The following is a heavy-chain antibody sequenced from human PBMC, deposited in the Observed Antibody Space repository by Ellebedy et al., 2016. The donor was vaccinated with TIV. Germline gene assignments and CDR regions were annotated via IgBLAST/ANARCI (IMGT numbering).Heavy chain of an antibody. CDR3: ARVFATGVRHLPW. CDR1: GYTFTSYD. CDR2: MNPNSGNT. J-gene: IGHJ4*02. Sequence: ASVKVSCXASGYTFTSYDINWVRQATGQGPEWMGWMNPNSGNTGYAQKFQGRISMTRNTSISTAYMELSSLRSGDTAVYYCARVFATGVRHLPWWGQGTLVTVSS. V-gene: IGHV1-8*01. D-gene: IGHD4-23*01.